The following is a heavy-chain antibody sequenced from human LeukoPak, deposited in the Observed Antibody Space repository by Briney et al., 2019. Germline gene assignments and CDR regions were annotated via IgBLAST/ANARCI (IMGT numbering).Heavy chain of an antibody. CDR3: AGEAYSSSDNWFDP. CDR2: IYYSGST. Sequence: SETLSLTCTVSGGSISSYYWSWIRQPPGKGLEGVGYIYYSGSTNYNPSLKSRVTISVDTSKNQFSLKLSSVTAADTAVYYCAGEAYSSSDNWFDPWGQGTLVTVSS. CDR1: GGSISSYY. D-gene: IGHD6-13*01. V-gene: IGHV4-59*01. J-gene: IGHJ5*02.